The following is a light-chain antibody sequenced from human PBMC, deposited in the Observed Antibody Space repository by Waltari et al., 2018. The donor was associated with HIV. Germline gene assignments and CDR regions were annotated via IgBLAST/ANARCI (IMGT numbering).Light chain of an antibody. CDR2: RND. J-gene: IGLJ2*01. V-gene: IGLV1-47*01. CDR3: VAWDDSLRGVL. Sequence: SVLTQPPSASGNPGQRVTISSSGRTPNTGSNYVSLYPPRPGTAPKLLIHRNDQRPSGVPDRFSASTSGTSASLAISGLRSEDEADYYCVAWDDSLRGVLFGGGTKVAVL. CDR1: TPNTGSNY.